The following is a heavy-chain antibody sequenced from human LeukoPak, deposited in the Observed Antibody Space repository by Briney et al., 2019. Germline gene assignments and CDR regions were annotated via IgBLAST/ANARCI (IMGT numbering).Heavy chain of an antibody. D-gene: IGHD6-25*01. CDR1: GYTFTSYA. V-gene: IGHV1-3*01. CDR2: INAGNGNT. Sequence: ASVKVPCKASGYTFTSYAMHWVRQAPGHRLEWMGWINAGNGNTKYSQKVQGRVTITRDTSASTAYMVLSSLRSEDTAMYFCVRGPPRLNWFDPWGQGTLVTVSS. J-gene: IGHJ5*02. CDR3: VRGPPRLNWFDP.